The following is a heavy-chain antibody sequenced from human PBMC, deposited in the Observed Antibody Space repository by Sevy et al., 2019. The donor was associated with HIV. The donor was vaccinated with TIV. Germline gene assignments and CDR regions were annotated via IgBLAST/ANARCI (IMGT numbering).Heavy chain of an antibody. Sequence: GGSLRLSCAASGFPFNDHAMHWVRQVPGKGLEWVSGISWNSRNIGYADSVKGRFTISRDNARHFVYLDMNSLRAEDTAFYYCAKDINRGCDGVNGYSDYYYFYGLDVWGQGTTVTVSS. CDR2: ISWNSRNI. D-gene: IGHD2-21*01. CDR1: GFPFNDHA. CDR3: AKDINRGCDGVNGYSDYYYFYGLDV. V-gene: IGHV3-9*01. J-gene: IGHJ6*02.